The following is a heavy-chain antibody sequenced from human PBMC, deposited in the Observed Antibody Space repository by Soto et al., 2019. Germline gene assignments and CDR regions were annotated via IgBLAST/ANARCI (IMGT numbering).Heavy chain of an antibody. CDR1: GGSISSSSYY. Sequence: SETLSLTCTVSGGSISSSSYYWGWIRQPPGKGLEWIGSIYYSGSTYYNPSLKSRVTISVDTSKNHFSLKLISVTAADPAVYYCARHPFYDYVWGSYRPTPIGGYYYYGMDVWGQGTTVTVSS. D-gene: IGHD3-16*02. V-gene: IGHV4-39*01. J-gene: IGHJ6*02. CDR3: ARHPFYDYVWGSYRPTPIGGYYYYGMDV. CDR2: IYYSGST.